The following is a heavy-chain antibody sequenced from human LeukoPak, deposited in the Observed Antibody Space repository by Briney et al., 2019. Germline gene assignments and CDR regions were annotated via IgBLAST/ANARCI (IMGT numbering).Heavy chain of an antibody. Sequence: SVKVPCKASGGTFSSYAISWVRQAPGQGLEWMGRIIPIFGTANYAQKFQGRVTITTDESTSTAYMELSSLRSEDTAVYYCARSIAARPSYFDYWGQGTLVTVSS. CDR3: ARSIAARPSYFDY. CDR1: GGTFSSYA. D-gene: IGHD6-6*01. V-gene: IGHV1-69*05. CDR2: IIPIFGTA. J-gene: IGHJ4*02.